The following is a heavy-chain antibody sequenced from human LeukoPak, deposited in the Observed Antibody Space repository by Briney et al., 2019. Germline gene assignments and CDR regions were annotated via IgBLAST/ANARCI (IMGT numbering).Heavy chain of an antibody. CDR1: GGSISSGGYY. V-gene: IGHV4-31*03. Sequence: NPSQTLSLTCTVSGGSISSGGYYWSRIRQHPGKGLEWIGYIYYSGSTYYNPSLKSRVTISVDTSKNQFSLKLISVTAADTAVYYCARDRGSLYYDSSGPYLFQHWGQGTLVTVSS. CDR3: ARDRGSLYYDSSGPYLFQH. J-gene: IGHJ1*01. CDR2: IYYSGST. D-gene: IGHD3-22*01.